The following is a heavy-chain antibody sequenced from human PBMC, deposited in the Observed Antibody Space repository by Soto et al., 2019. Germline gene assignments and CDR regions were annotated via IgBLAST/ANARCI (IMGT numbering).Heavy chain of an antibody. CDR3: ARLAVAGNSYYGMDV. D-gene: IGHD6-19*01. Sequence: GESLKISCKGSGYSFTSYWIGWVRQVPGKGLEWMGIIYPGDSDTRYSPSFQGQVTISADKSISTAYLQWSSLKASDTAMYYCARLAVAGNSYYGMDVWGQGTTVTVSS. CDR1: GYSFTSYW. V-gene: IGHV5-51*01. J-gene: IGHJ6*02. CDR2: IYPGDSDT.